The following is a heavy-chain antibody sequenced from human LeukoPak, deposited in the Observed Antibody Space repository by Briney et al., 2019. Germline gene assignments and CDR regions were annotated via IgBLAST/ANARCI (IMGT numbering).Heavy chain of an antibody. J-gene: IGHJ4*02. D-gene: IGHD3-3*01. CDR1: GFTFSSYS. CDR3: TKTPLSGYYFDL. Sequence: GGSLRLSCAASGFTFSSYSMNWVRQAPGKGLEWVSYISSSSTIYYADSVKGRFTISRDNAKNSLYLQMGSLRADDTALYYCTKTPLSGYYFDLWGQGAMVTVSS. CDR2: ISSSSTI. V-gene: IGHV3-48*01.